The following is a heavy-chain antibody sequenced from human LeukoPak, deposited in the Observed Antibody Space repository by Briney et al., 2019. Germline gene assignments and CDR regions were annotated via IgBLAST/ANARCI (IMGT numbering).Heavy chain of an antibody. Sequence: GGSLRLSCAASGFTFTSTSMNWVRQAPGKGLEWISYISSSRTVHYADSVKGRFTISRDNSKNTLYLQMNSLRAGDTAVYYCARDTAPGYYYGSGSVDYWGQGTLVTVSS. CDR1: GFTFTSTS. V-gene: IGHV3-48*01. CDR2: ISSSRTV. D-gene: IGHD3-10*01. CDR3: ARDTAPGYYYGSGSVDY. J-gene: IGHJ4*02.